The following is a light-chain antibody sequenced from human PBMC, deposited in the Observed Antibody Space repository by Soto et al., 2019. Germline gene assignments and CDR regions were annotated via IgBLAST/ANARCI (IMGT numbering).Light chain of an antibody. J-gene: IGLJ1*01. V-gene: IGLV2-14*01. CDR1: TGDIGAFNY. CDR3: ISYTSSSTDV. Sequence: QSALTQPPSASGSPGQSVTISCTGTTGDIGAFNYVSWYQQRPGKAPKLIIYEVSNRPSGVSNRFSGSKSGNTASLTISGLQAEDEADYYCISYTSSSTDVFGTGTKLTVL. CDR2: EVS.